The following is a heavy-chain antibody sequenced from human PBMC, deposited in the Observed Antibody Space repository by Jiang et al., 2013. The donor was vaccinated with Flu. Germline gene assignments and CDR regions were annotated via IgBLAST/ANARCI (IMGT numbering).Heavy chain of an antibody. CDR2: ISDNGGGT. D-gene: IGHD6-13*01. CDR3: AKDSTNWYGTYFDS. CDR1: GFTFSSYA. J-gene: IGHJ4*02. Sequence: VQLVESGGGLVQPGGSLRLSCTVSGFTFSSYAMSWVRQAPGKGLEWVSGISDNGGGTYHAESVKGRFTISRDNSKSTLHLQMNSLRAEDTALYYCAKDSTNWYGTYFDSWGQGTLVTVSS. V-gene: IGHV3-23*04.